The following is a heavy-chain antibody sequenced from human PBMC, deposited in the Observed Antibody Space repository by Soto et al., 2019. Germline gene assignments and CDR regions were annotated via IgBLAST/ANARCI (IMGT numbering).Heavy chain of an antibody. D-gene: IGHD1-26*01. V-gene: IGHV1-18*01. CDR3: GRDGDQWDQRYLDY. CDR2: INGNTGST. CDR1: GNFCSKYG. J-gene: IGHJ4*02. Sequence: QVQLVQSGAEVKKPGASVKVSCKTPGNFCSKYGISWVRQAPGQGLEWMGWINGNTGSTNYAQKFRGRVTTTTDTSTGMVYMDLCILTSDDTAIYYCGRDGDQWDQRYLDYWGQGTLVSV.